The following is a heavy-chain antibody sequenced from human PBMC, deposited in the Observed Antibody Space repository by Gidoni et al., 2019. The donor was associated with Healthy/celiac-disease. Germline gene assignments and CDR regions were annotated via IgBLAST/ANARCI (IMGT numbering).Heavy chain of an antibody. Sequence: EVQLLESGGGWVQPGGSLRLSCAASGFTFSSYAMSWVRQAPGKWLEWVSAISGSGGSTYYADSVKGRFTISRDNSKNTLYLQMNSLRAEDTAVYYCAKDPEVPAAFDYWGQGTLVTVSS. CDR1: GFTFSSYA. J-gene: IGHJ4*02. CDR3: AKDPEVPAAFDY. V-gene: IGHV3-23*01. CDR2: ISGSGGST. D-gene: IGHD2-2*01.